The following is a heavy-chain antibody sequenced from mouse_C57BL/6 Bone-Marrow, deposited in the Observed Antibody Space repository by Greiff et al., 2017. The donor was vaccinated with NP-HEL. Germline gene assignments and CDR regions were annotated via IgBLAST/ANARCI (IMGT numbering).Heavy chain of an antibody. J-gene: IGHJ2*01. CDR3: ARRTLYDFDD. D-gene: IGHD2-14*01. CDR1: GYTFTDYY. Sequence: EVQLQQSGPELVKPGASVKISCKASGYTFTDYYMNWVKQSHGKSLEWIGDINPNNGGTSYNQKFKGKATLTVDKSSSTAYMELRSLTSEDSAVYYCARRTLYDFDDWGQGTTLTVSS. CDR2: INPNNGGT. V-gene: IGHV1-26*01.